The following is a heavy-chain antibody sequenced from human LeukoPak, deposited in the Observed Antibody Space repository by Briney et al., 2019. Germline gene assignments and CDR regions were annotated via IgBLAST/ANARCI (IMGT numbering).Heavy chain of an antibody. D-gene: IGHD6-25*01. Sequence: SETLSLTCAVYGGSFSGYYWSWIRQPPGKGLEWIGEINHSGSTNYNPSLKSRVTISVDTSKNQFSLKLSSVTAADTAVYYCARGPAILYYYYYYGMDVWGQGTTVTVSS. CDR1: GGSFSGYY. CDR2: INHSGST. CDR3: ARGPAILYYYYYYGMDV. V-gene: IGHV4-34*01. J-gene: IGHJ6*02.